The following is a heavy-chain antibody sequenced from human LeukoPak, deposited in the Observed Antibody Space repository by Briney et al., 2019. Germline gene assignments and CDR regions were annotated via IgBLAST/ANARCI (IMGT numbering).Heavy chain of an antibody. V-gene: IGHV4-34*01. CDR3: ARDVELNYGMDV. Sequence: SETLSLTCAVYGGSFSGYYWSWIRQPPGKGLEWIGEINHSGSTNYNPSLKSRVTISVDTSKNQFSLKLSSVTAADTAVYYCARDVELNYGMDVWGKGTAVTVSS. D-gene: IGHD1-26*01. CDR2: INHSGST. J-gene: IGHJ6*04. CDR1: GGSFSGYY.